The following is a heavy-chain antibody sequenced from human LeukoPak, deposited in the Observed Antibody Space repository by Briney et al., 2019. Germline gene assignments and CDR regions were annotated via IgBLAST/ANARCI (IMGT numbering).Heavy chain of an antibody. Sequence: SETLSLTCTVSGGSISSGDYYWSWIRQPPGKGLEWIGYIYYSGSTYYNPSLKSRVTISVDTSKNQFSLELSSVTAADTAVYYCARDQADYGSGINYYYYGMDVWGQGTTVTVSS. V-gene: IGHV4-30-4*01. CDR2: IYYSGST. CDR1: GGSISSGDYY. CDR3: ARDQADYGSGINYYYYGMDV. J-gene: IGHJ6*02. D-gene: IGHD3-10*01.